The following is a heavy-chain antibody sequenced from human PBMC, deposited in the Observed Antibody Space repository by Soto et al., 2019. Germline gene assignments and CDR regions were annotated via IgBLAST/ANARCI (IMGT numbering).Heavy chain of an antibody. CDR3: AREGQLDAFDI. J-gene: IGHJ3*02. D-gene: IGHD5-18*01. CDR1: GDSVSSNSAA. Sequence: SQSLSLTCAISGDSVSSNSAACNWIRQSPSRGLEWLGRTYYRTKWYNDYAVSVKSRITINPDTSKNQFSLQLNSVTPEDTAVYYCAREGQLDAFDIWGQGTMVTVSS. V-gene: IGHV6-1*01. CDR2: TYYRTKWYN.